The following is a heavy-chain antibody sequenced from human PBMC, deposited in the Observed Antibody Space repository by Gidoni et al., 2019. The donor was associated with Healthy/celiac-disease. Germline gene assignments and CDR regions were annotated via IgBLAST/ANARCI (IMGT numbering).Heavy chain of an antibody. J-gene: IGHJ3*02. CDR2: IIPMFGTA. Sequence: QVQLVQSGAEVKKPGSSVKVSCKASGRPFSSYAISCVRQAPGQGLEWMGGIIPMFGTANYAQKFQGRVTITADESTSTAYMELSSLRSEDTAVYYCARDIIEMATIMPDDAFDIWGQGTMVTVSS. CDR3: ARDIIEMATIMPDDAFDI. V-gene: IGHV1-69*12. D-gene: IGHD5-12*01. CDR1: GRPFSSYA.